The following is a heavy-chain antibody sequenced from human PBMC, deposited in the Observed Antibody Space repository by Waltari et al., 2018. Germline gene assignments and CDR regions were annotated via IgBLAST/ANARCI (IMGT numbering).Heavy chain of an antibody. Sequence: QVQLQESGPGLLKPSETLSLSCTVSGGSLNGYYWSWIRQPAGEGLEWVGRIYPSGITTYNPSLKSRVTMSVDTSRNQFSLKLTSVTGADTAIYYCARSIVVVPAANYYYYYYYMDVWGKGTTVTISS. J-gene: IGHJ6*03. CDR2: IYPSGIT. CDR3: ARSIVVVPAANYYYYYYYMDV. V-gene: IGHV4-4*07. CDR1: GGSLNGYY. D-gene: IGHD2-2*01.